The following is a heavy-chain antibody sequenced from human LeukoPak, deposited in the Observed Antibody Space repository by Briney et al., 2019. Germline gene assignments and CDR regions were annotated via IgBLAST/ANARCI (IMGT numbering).Heavy chain of an antibody. CDR2: ISSSGSTI. CDR3: ARDRRVNWNYLDY. J-gene: IGHJ4*02. D-gene: IGHD1-1*01. CDR1: GFTFSDYY. Sequence: GGSLRLSCAASGFTFSDYYMSWIRQAPGKGLEWVSYISSSGSTIYYADSVKGRFTISRDNAKNSPYLQMNSLRAEDTAIYYCARDRRVNWNYLDYWGQGTLVTVSS. V-gene: IGHV3-11*01.